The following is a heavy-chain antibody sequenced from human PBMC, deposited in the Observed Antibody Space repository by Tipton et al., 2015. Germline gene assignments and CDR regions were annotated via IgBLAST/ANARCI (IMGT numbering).Heavy chain of an antibody. CDR1: GGSVSSHY. V-gene: IGHV4-59*02. J-gene: IGHJ6*02. CDR3: ARLQWSTYSYPGMDV. D-gene: IGHD3-22*01. Sequence: TLSLTCTVSGGSVSSHYWTWVRQPPGKGLEWIGYIYYRGSTNYNPSLQSRVTMSLDTSKTQFSLKLSSVTAADTAVYFCARLQWSTYSYPGMDVWGQGTTVTVSS. CDR2: IYYRGST.